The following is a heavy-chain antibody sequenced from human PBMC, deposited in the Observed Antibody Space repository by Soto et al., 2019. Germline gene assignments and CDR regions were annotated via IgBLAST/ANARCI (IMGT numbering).Heavy chain of an antibody. D-gene: IGHD2-15*01. CDR1: GYTFTSYG. CDR2: ISAYNGNT. CDR3: ARDADDIVVVVATDY. Sequence: ASVKVSCKASGYTFTSYGISWVRQAPGQGLVWMGWISAYNGNTNYAQKLQGRVTMTTDTSTSTAYMELRSLRSDDTAVYYCARDADDIVVVVATDYWGQGTLVTVSS. J-gene: IGHJ4*02. V-gene: IGHV1-18*01.